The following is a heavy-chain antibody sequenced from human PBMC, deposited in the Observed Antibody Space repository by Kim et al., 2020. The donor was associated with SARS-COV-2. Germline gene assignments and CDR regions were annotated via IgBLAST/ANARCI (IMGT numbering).Heavy chain of an antibody. V-gene: IGHV1-69*01. CDR3: ASHHSSGYSYGPPFDY. D-gene: IGHD5-18*01. Sequence: KFQGRVTITADESTSTAYMELSSLRSEDTAVYYCASHHSSGYSYGPPFDYWGQGTLVTVSS. J-gene: IGHJ4*02.